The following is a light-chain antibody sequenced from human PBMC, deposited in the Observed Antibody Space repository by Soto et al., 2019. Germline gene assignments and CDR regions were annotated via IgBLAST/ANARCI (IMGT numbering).Light chain of an antibody. CDR3: HQYVISLDA. V-gene: IGKV3-20*01. Sequence: EIVLTQSPGTLSLSPGERATLSCRASQSVSSSYLAWYQHKPGQAPRLLIYGASNRATGIPDRFSGSGSGTDLTLTISSLEPEDFSVYYGHQYVISLDAFGQGTQLEIK. CDR2: GAS. CDR1: QSVSSSY. J-gene: IGKJ2*01.